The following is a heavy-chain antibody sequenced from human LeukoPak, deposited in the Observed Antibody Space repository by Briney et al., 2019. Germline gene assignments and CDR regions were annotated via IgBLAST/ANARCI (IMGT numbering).Heavy chain of an antibody. J-gene: IGHJ4*02. Sequence: GGSLRLSCAASGFTFDDYAMHWVRQAPGKGLEWVPGISWNSGSIGYADSVKGRFTISRDNVKNSLYLQMNSLRAEDTALYYCAKDIAGYSSGWPIDYWGQGTLVTVSS. CDR3: AKDIAGYSSGWPIDY. D-gene: IGHD6-19*01. CDR1: GFTFDDYA. CDR2: ISWNSGSI. V-gene: IGHV3-9*01.